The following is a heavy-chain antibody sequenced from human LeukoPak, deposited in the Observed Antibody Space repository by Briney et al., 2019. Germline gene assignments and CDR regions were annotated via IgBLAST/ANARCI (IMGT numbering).Heavy chain of an antibody. CDR2: IRYDGSNE. Sequence: GGSLRLSCAASGFTFSSYGMHWVRQAPGKGLEWVAFIRYDGSNEYYADSVKGRFTISRVNSKNTLYLRMSSLRAEDTALYYCAKDRTNGLNYYFDYWGQGTLVTVSS. J-gene: IGHJ4*02. CDR3: AKDRTNGLNYYFDY. CDR1: GFTFSSYG. D-gene: IGHD2-8*01. V-gene: IGHV3-30*02.